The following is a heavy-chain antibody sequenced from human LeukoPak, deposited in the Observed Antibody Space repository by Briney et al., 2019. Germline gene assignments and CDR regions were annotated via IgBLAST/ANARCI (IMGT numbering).Heavy chain of an antibody. V-gene: IGHV4-31*03. Sequence: PSETLSLTCTVSGGSISSGGYYWSWIRQHPGKGLEWIGYIYYSGSTCYNPSLKSRVTISVDTSKNQFSLKLSSVTAADTAVYYCARGVSSGYEFDYWGQGTLVTVSS. CDR3: ARGVSSGYEFDY. CDR1: GGSISSGGYY. D-gene: IGHD3-22*01. CDR2: IYYSGST. J-gene: IGHJ4*02.